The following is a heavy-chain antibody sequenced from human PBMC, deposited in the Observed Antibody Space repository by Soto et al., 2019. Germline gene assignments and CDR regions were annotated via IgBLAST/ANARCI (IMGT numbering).Heavy chain of an antibody. D-gene: IGHD4-17*01. CDR2: IYSGGST. V-gene: IGHV3-53*01. J-gene: IGHJ6*02. CDR1: GFTVSSNY. Sequence: GGSLRLSCAASGFTVSSNYMSWVRQAPGKGLEWVSVIYSGGSTYYADSVKGRFTISRDNSKNTLYLQMNSLRAEDTAVYYCARDQVTTNYYYYGMDVWGQGTTVTVSS. CDR3: ARDQVTTNYYYYGMDV.